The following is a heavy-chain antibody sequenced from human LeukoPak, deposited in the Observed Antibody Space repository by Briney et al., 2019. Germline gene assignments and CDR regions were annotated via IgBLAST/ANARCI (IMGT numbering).Heavy chain of an antibody. CDR3: ASSFTPCYYDV. Sequence: GGSLRLSCAASGFSFRKYFMSWARQAPGKGLEWVATISNDASATTYGDSVWGRVTISRDNAQNSVFLQMHSLRAGDTAVYYCASSFTPCYYDVWGQGILVTVSS. CDR2: ISNDASAT. J-gene: IGHJ4*02. D-gene: IGHD2-15*01. CDR1: GFSFRKYF. V-gene: IGHV3-7*01.